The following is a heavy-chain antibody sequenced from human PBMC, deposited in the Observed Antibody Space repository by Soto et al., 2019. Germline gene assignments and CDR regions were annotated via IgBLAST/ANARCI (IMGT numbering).Heavy chain of an antibody. Sequence: ASVKVSCKASGYTFTSYAMHWVRQAPGQRLEWMGWINAGNGNTKYSQKFQGRVTITRDTSASTAYMELSSLRSEDTAVYYCARVGEYCSSTSCRLNYFDYWGQGTLVTVSS. V-gene: IGHV1-3*01. D-gene: IGHD2-2*01. CDR1: GYTFTSYA. J-gene: IGHJ4*02. CDR2: INAGNGNT. CDR3: ARVGEYCSSTSCRLNYFDY.